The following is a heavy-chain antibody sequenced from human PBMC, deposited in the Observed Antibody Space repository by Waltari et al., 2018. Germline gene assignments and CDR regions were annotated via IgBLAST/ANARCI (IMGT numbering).Heavy chain of an antibody. CDR2: MYHSGST. CDR3: ARDSGYSSLFDY. CDR1: GGSISSSNW. V-gene: IGHV4-4*02. J-gene: IGHJ4*02. Sequence: QVQLQESGPGLVKPSGTLSLTCAVSGGSISSSNWWSWVRQPPGKGLEWIGEMYHSGSTNDNPALKSRVTRSVDKSKNQFSLKLSSVTAADTAVYYCARDSGYSSLFDYWGQGTLVTVSS. D-gene: IGHD6-13*01.